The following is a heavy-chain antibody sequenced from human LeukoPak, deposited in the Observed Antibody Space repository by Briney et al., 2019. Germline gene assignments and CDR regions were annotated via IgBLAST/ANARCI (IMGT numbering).Heavy chain of an antibody. D-gene: IGHD1-1*01. J-gene: IGHJ6*03. CDR3: ARGYPRYYMDV. CDR1: GGSISSYY. Sequence: SETLSLTCTVSGGSISSYYWSWIRQPPGKGLEWIGYIYYSGSTNYNPSLKSRVTISVDTSKNQFSLKLSSVTAADTAVYYCARGYPRYYMDVWGKGTTVTVSS. CDR2: IYYSGST. V-gene: IGHV4-59*01.